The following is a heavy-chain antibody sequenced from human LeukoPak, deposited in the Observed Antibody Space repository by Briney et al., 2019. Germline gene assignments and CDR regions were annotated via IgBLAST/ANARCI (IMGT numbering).Heavy chain of an antibody. J-gene: IGHJ3*02. V-gene: IGHV3-72*01. CDR3: ASGGGATRSGYAFDM. CDR2: TRNKANSYTT. D-gene: IGHD1-26*01. CDR1: GFIFSDHY. Sequence: GGSLRLSCAASGFIFSDHYMDWVRQAPGKGLEWVGRTRNKANSYTTECAASVKGRFTISRDDSKNSLDLQMNSLKTEDTAVYYCASGGGATRSGYAFDMWGQGTMVTVSS.